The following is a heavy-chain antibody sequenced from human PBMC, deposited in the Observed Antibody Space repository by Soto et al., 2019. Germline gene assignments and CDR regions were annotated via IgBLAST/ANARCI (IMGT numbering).Heavy chain of an antibody. D-gene: IGHD6-13*01. CDR1: GGSISSYY. CDR2: IYYSGST. Sequence: SETLSLTCTVSGGSISSYYWSWIRQPPGKGLEWIGYIYYSGSTNYNPSLKSRVTISVDTSKNQFSLKLSSVTAADTAVYYCARDAYFGSSWYGGDAFDIWGQGTMVTVSS. V-gene: IGHV4-59*01. J-gene: IGHJ3*02. CDR3: ARDAYFGSSWYGGDAFDI.